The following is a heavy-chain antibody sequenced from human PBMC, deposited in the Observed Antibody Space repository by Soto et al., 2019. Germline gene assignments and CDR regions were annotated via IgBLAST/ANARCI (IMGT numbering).Heavy chain of an antibody. CDR1: GGSITSANW. Sequence: SETLSLTCAVSGGSITSANWWTWVRQPPGGGLEWIGEISHSGITNYKASLKGRVTMSVDKTKNDVSLKLTSVTAADTAVYYCARVLRGWFDPWGQGTPVTVS. CDR2: ISHSGIT. CDR3: ARVLRGWFDP. V-gene: IGHV4-4*02. J-gene: IGHJ5*02.